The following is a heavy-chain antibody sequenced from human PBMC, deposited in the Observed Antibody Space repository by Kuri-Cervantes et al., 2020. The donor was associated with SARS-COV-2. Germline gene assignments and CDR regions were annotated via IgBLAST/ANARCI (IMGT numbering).Heavy chain of an antibody. CDR2: ISTTGTYK. CDR3: ATSGIGGLDH. J-gene: IGHJ4*02. CDR1: GFTFSDDY. D-gene: IGHD2-21*01. V-gene: IGHV3-11*06. Sequence: GGSLRLSCAASGFTFSDDYMTWVRQAPGMGLEWVADISTTGTYKNYADSVKGRFTISRDNAKNSLFLQINSLRVEGTAVYYCATSGIGGLDHWGQGTLVTVSS.